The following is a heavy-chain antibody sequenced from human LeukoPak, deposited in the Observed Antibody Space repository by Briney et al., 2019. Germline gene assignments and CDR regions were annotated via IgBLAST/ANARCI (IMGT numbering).Heavy chain of an antibody. CDR2: INHSGST. J-gene: IGHJ5*02. V-gene: IGHV4-34*01. Sequence: SETLSLTCAVYGGSFSGYYWSWIRQPPGKGLEWIGEINHSGSTNYNPSLKSRVTISVDTSKNQFSLKLSSVTAADTAVYYCARVGPFGYSSCPPRNWFDPWGQGTLVTVSS. D-gene: IGHD6-13*01. CDR3: ARVGPFGYSSCPPRNWFDP. CDR1: GGSFSGYY.